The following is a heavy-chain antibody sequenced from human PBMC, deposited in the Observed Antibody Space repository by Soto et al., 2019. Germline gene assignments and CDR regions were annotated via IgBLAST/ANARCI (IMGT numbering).Heavy chain of an antibody. CDR1: GYSFTSYW. CDR2: IYPGDSDT. J-gene: IGHJ3*02. V-gene: IGHV5-51*01. CDR3: ARPGGAYCGGDCYRRPKPFEI. D-gene: IGHD2-21*02. Sequence: GESRKISFTGSGYSFTSYWIGWVRQMPGKGLACMGIIYPGDSDTRYSPSLQGQVTISADNSISTAYLQWSSLKASDTAMYYCARPGGAYCGGDCYRRPKPFEIWGQGTMVTVSS.